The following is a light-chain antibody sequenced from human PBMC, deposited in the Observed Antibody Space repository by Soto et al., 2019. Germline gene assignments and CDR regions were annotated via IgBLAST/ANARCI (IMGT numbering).Light chain of an antibody. CDR2: YDS. Sequence: SYELTQPPSVSVAPGKTARITCGGNNIGSKSVHWYQQKPGQAPVLDIYYDSDRTSGIPERFSGSNSGNTATLTISRVEAGAEADDYCQVWDSSSDHYVFGTGTKVTVL. J-gene: IGLJ1*01. V-gene: IGLV3-21*04. CDR3: QVWDSSSDHYV. CDR1: NIGSKS.